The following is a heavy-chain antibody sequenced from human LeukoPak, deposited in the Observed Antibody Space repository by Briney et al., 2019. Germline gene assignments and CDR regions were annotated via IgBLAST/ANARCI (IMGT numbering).Heavy chain of an antibody. CDR1: GFTFSSSA. Sequence: GGSLRLSCAASGFTFSSSAMSWVRQVPGKGLEWVSGISASGGSTSYADSVRGRFTISRDNSKNTLYVQMNSLRDEDTAVYYCAKDRRYYYDSSGYYYQIPYYYYGMDVWGQGTTVTVSS. V-gene: IGHV3-23*01. CDR2: ISASGGST. D-gene: IGHD3-22*01. J-gene: IGHJ6*02. CDR3: AKDRRYYYDSSGYYYQIPYYYYGMDV.